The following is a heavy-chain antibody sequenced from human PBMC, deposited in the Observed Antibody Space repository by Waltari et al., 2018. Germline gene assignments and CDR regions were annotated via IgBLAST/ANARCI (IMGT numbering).Heavy chain of an antibody. V-gene: IGHV3-15*01. CDR1: GFTFSNAW. J-gene: IGHJ4*02. D-gene: IGHD2-15*01. Sequence: EVQLVESGGGLVKPGGSLRLSCAASGFTFSNAWMSWVRQAPGKGLEWGSRIKGKTDGGTTDYAAPVKGRFTISRDDSKNTLYRQMNSLKTEDTAVYYCTTVSDIVVVVAATPGDYWGQGTLVTVSS. CDR3: TTVSDIVVVVAATPGDY. CDR2: IKGKTDGGTT.